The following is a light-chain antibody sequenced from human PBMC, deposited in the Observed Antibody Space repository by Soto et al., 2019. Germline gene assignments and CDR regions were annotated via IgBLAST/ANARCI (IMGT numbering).Light chain of an antibody. J-gene: IGLJ3*02. V-gene: IGLV2-14*01. Sequence: QSALTQPASVSGSPGQSITISCTGTSSDVGGYNYVSWYQQHPGKATKLMIYEVSNRPSGVSNRFSGSKSGNTASLTISGLQAEADADYYCSSDTTSSTHWVFGGGTQLTVL. CDR2: EVS. CDR1: SSDVGGYNY. CDR3: SSDTTSSTHWV.